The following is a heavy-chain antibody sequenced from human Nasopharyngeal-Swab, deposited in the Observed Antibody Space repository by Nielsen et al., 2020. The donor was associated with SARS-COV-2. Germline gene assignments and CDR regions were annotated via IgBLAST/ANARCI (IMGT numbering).Heavy chain of an antibody. D-gene: IGHD1-26*01. V-gene: IGHV4-39*01. CDR2: IYYSGST. CDR1: GGSISSSSYY. CDR3: ARQVGATVLDY. J-gene: IGHJ4*02. Sequence: SETLSLTCTVSGGSISSSSYYWGWIRQPPGKGLEWIGSIYYSGSTYYNPSLKSRVTISVDTSKNQFSLNLSSVTAADTAVYYCARQVGATVLDYWGQGTLVTVSS.